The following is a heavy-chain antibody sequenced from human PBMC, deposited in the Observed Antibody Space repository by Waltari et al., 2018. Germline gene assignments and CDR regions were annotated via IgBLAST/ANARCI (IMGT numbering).Heavy chain of an antibody. CDR2: IYYSGST. J-gene: IGHJ3*02. Sequence: QLQLQESGPGLVKPSETLSLTCTVSGGSISSSSYYWGWIRQPPGKGLEWIGSIYYSGSTYYNPSLKSRFTISVDTSKNQFSLKLSSVTAADTAVYYCARVGTMVQGVIGAFDIWGQGTMVTVSS. D-gene: IGHD3-10*01. CDR3: ARVGTMVQGVIGAFDI. CDR1: GGSISSSSYY. V-gene: IGHV4-39*07.